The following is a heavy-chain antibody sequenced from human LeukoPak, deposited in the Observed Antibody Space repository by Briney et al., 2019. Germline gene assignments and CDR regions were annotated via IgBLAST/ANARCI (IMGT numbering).Heavy chain of an antibody. CDR2: ISGSGGST. V-gene: IGHV3-23*01. CDR3: AKVLGGGYNCFDY. D-gene: IGHD5-24*01. J-gene: IGHJ4*02. Sequence: SCKASGGTFSSYAMSWVRQAPGKGLEWVSAISGSGGSTYYADSVKGRFTISRDNSKNTLYLQMNSLRAEDTAVYYCAKVLGGGYNCFDYWGQGTLVTVSS. CDR1: GGTFSSYA.